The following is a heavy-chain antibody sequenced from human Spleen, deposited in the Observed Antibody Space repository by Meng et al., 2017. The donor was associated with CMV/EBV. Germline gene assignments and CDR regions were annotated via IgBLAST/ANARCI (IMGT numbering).Heavy chain of an antibody. CDR1: GGSISSYY. CDR2: IYDSGST. CDR3: AKMGSGDYFRH. V-gene: IGHV4-59*01. D-gene: IGHD2-8*01. J-gene: IGHJ1*01. Sequence: LRLSCTVSGGSISSYYWSWIRQPPGKALEWIGYIYDSGSTKNNPSLKSRVTISVDTSKNQFSLKLSSVTAADTAVYYCAKMGSGDYFRHWGQGTLVTVSS.